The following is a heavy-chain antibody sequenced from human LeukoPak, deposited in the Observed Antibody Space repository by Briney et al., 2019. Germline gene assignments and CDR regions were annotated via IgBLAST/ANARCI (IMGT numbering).Heavy chain of an antibody. D-gene: IGHD2/OR15-2a*01. CDR3: ARARTLDY. V-gene: IGHV3-30-3*01. CDR2: ISYDGSNK. CDR1: GFTFSGSS. J-gene: IGHJ4*02. Sequence: GGSLRLSCAASGFTFSGSSMHWVRQAPGKGLEWVAVISYDGSNKYYADSVKGRFTISRDNSKNTLYLQMNSLRAEDTAVYYCARARTLDYWGQGTLVTVSS.